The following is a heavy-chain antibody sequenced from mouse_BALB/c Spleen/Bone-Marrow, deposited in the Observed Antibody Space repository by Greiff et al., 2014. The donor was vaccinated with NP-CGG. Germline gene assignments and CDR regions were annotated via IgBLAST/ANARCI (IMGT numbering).Heavy chain of an antibody. CDR1: GFTFSDYY. CDR3: ARSGERYGAMDY. Sequence: DVHLVESGGGLVKPGGSLKLSCAASGFTFSDYYMYWVRQTPEKRLEWVATISDGGGYTYYPDSVWGRFTISRDNDKNNLYLQMSSLKSEDTAMYYCARSGERYGAMDYWGQGTSVTVFS. CDR2: ISDGGGYT. D-gene: IGHD2-10*02. J-gene: IGHJ4*01. V-gene: IGHV5-4*02.